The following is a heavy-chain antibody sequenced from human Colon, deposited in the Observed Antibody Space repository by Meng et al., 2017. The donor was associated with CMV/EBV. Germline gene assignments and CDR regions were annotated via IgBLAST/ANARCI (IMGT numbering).Heavy chain of an antibody. D-gene: IGHD3-3*01. CDR2: IIPTVGTV. CDR3: ARPDYDFWSDSPGGPYFYYALDV. V-gene: IGHV1-69*06. Sequence: SVKVSCKASGGTFSSYAINWVRQAPGQGLEWMGGIIPTVGTVNYAQKFQGRVTITADRSTRTAYMELSSLRSEDTAIYYCARPDYDFWSDSPGGPYFYYALDVWGQGTTVTVSS. CDR1: GGTFSSYA. J-gene: IGHJ6*02.